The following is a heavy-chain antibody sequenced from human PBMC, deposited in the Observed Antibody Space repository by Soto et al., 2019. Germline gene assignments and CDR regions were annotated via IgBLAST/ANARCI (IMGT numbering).Heavy chain of an antibody. CDR2: IYSAGKT. CDR1: GFTDSNNY. CDR3: ETSPCRNC. Sequence: GGSLRLSCAASGFTDSNNYMSWVRQAPGKGLEGVSVIYSAGKTFYSDSVKGRFTISRDNSKNTLYLQMSSLRAEDTAVYYCETSPCRNCWGQGTLVTVSS. V-gene: IGHV3-53*01. J-gene: IGHJ4*02.